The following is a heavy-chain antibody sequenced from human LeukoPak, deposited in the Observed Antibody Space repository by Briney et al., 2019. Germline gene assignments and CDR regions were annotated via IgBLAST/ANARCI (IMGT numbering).Heavy chain of an antibody. Sequence: GGSLRLSCAASGFTFSSYAMSWVRQAPGKGLEWVSAISGSGGSTYCADSVKGRFTISRDNSKNTLYLQMNSLRAEDTAVYYCARDRKIRIVPAAPIVPLDYWGQGTLVTVSS. V-gene: IGHV3-23*01. CDR3: ARDRKIRIVPAAPIVPLDY. CDR1: GFTFSSYA. J-gene: IGHJ4*02. D-gene: IGHD2-2*01. CDR2: ISGSGGST.